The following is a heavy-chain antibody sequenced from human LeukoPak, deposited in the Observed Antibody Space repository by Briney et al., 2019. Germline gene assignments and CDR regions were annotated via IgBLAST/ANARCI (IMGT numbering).Heavy chain of an antibody. CDR1: GYTFTSYD. CDR3: ARGPSNFWSGYYRYYFDY. J-gene: IGHJ4*02. CDR2: MNPNSGNT. Sequence: ASVKVSCKASGYTFTSYDINWVRQATGQGLEWMGWMNPNSGNTGYAQKFQGRVTMTRNTSISTAYMELSSLRSEDTAVYYCARGPSNFWSGYYRYYFDYWGQGTLVTVSS. V-gene: IGHV1-8*01. D-gene: IGHD3-3*01.